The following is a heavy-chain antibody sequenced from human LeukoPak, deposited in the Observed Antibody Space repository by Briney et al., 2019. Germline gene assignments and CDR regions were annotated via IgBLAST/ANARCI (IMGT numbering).Heavy chain of an antibody. CDR1: GGSISSYY. CDR2: IYYSGST. D-gene: IGHD3-3*01. J-gene: IGHJ4*02. CDR3: ARGGDMRDPITIFGVAKYYFDY. Sequence: SSETLSLTCTVSGGSISSYYWSWIRQPPGKGLEWIGYIYYSGSTNYNPSLKSRVTISVDTSKNQFSLKLSSVTAADTAVYYCARGGDMRDPITIFGVAKYYFDYWGQGTLVTVPS. V-gene: IGHV4-59*01.